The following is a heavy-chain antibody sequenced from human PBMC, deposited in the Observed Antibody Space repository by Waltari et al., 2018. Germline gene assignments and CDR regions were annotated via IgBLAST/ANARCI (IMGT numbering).Heavy chain of an antibody. CDR2: IHHSGST. V-gene: IGHV4-38-2*01. Sequence: QVQLQESGPGLVKPSETLSLPCAVSGYSISTDYYWVWIRQPPGKGLEWIGNIHHSGSTYYNPSLKRRVSISLDTSKNQFSLELSSLTADDTAVYYCARGQGYWGQGTLVTVSS. CDR3: ARGQGY. CDR1: GYSISTDYY. J-gene: IGHJ4*02.